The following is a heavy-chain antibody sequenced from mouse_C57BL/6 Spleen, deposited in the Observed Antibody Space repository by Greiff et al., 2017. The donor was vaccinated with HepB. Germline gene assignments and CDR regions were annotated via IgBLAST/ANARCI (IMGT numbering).Heavy chain of an antibody. J-gene: IGHJ2*01. Sequence: VQLQQSGAELARPGASVKLSCKASGYTFTSYTMHWVKQRPGQGLEWIGYINPSSGYTKYNQKFKDKATLTADKSSSTAYMHLSSLTSEDSAVYYCARDKATGYWGQGTTLTVSS. D-gene: IGHD3-2*02. V-gene: IGHV1-4*01. CDR1: GYTFTSYT. CDR2: INPSSGYT. CDR3: ARDKATGY.